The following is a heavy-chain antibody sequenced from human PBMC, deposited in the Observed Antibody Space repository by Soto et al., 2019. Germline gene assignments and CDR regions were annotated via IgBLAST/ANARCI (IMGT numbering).Heavy chain of an antibody. CDR1: GGTFSSYT. D-gene: IGHD3-10*01. CDR3: ACSEGEDAFDI. Sequence: QVQLVQSGAEVKKPGSSVKVSCKASGGTFSSYTISWVRQAPGQGLEWMGRIIPILGIANYAQKCQGRVTITADKSTSTAYMELSSLRSEDTAVYYCACSEGEDAFDIWGQGTMVTVSS. CDR2: IIPILGIA. V-gene: IGHV1-69*02. J-gene: IGHJ3*02.